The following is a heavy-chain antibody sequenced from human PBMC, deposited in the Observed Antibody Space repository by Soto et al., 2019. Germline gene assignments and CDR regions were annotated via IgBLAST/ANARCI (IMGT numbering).Heavy chain of an antibody. D-gene: IGHD6-13*01. Sequence: ESLKVYCKGSGYRFTSYWIIWVRQMPGKGLEWMGRIDPSDSYTNYSPSFKGHVTISADKSISTAYLQWSSLKASDTAMYYWARQTAAAGDAFDSWGQGTMVTVSS. J-gene: IGHJ3*02. CDR3: ARQTAAAGDAFDS. CDR2: IDPSDSYT. V-gene: IGHV5-10-1*01. CDR1: GYRFTSYW.